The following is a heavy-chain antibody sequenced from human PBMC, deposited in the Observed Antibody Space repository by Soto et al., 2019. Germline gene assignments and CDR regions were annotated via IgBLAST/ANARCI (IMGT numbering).Heavy chain of an antibody. J-gene: IGHJ4*02. CDR1: GGSFSGYY. CDR3: ARGYGSNLDY. Sequence: QVQLQQWGAGLLKPSETLSLTCAVYGGSFSGYYWNWIRQPPGKGLEWIGEINHSGRTNYNPSLKSRITNSVDTSKNQFSLKLSSVTAADTAVYYCARGYGSNLDYWGQGTLGTVSS. CDR2: INHSGRT. V-gene: IGHV4-34*01. D-gene: IGHD6-19*01.